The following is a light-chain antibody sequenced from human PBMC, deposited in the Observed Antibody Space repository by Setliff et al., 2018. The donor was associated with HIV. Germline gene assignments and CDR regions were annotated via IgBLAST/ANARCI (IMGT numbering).Light chain of an antibody. V-gene: IGLV2-14*01. CDR1: SSDVGGYNY. CDR2: EVS. CDR3: TSYTSSYTLV. Sequence: QSVLTQPASVSGSPGQSITISCTGTSSDVGGYNYVSWYQQHPGKAPKGMIYEVSNRPSGVSNRFSGSKSGNTASLTISGLQAEDEADYHCTSYTSSYTLVFGTGTKVTVL. J-gene: IGLJ1*01.